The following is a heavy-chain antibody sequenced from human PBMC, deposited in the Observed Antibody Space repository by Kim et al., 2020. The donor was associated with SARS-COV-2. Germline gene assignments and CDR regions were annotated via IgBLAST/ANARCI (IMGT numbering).Heavy chain of an antibody. Sequence: SVKGRFTSPRDNAKDTLYRQMNSRRAEDTAVYYCAKRDSTGSYYFDYWGQGTLVTVSS. D-gene: IGHD6-19*01. V-gene: IGHV3-23*01. J-gene: IGHJ4*02. CDR3: AKRDSTGSYYFDY.